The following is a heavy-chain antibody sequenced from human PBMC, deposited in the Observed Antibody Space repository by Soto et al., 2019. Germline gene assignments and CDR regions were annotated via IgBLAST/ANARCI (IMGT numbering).Heavy chain of an antibody. D-gene: IGHD1-1*01. Sequence: QVQLVQSGAEVKKPGSSVKVSCKASGGAFSSYAIRWVRQAPGQGLEWMGEIIPIFGTASYAQMFQGRVTITADESTSTAYMELSSLRSEDTAVYYCAKVSVLALDKYFQHWGQGTLVTVSS. J-gene: IGHJ1*01. CDR3: AKVSVLALDKYFQH. CDR1: GGAFSSYA. V-gene: IGHV1-69*01. CDR2: IIPIFGTA.